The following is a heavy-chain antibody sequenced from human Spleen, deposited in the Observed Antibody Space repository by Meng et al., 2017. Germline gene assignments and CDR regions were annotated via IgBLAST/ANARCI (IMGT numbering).Heavy chain of an antibody. CDR1: GYTFTNYD. D-gene: IGHD6-19*01. CDR3: ARGRSTYSSGWYRGAFDI. CDR2: MNPNSGNT. V-gene: IGHV1-8*02. Sequence: ASVKVSCKASGYTFTNYDINWVRQATGQGLEWMGWMNPNSGNTGYAQKFQGRVTMTRNTSISTAYMELSSLRSEDTAVYYCARGRSTYSSGWYRGAFDIWGQGTMVTVSS. J-gene: IGHJ3*02.